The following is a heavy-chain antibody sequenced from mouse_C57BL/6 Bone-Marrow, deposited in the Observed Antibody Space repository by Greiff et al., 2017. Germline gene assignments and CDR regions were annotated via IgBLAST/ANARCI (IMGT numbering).Heavy chain of an antibody. CDR2: IRSKSNNYAT. CDR3: GPGVWFAY. CDR1: GFSFNTYA. V-gene: IGHV10-1*01. J-gene: IGHJ3*01. Sequence: EVKLVESGGGLVQPKASLKLSCAASGFSFNTYAMNWVRQAPGQGLEWVARIRSKSNNYATYYADSGKDRFTISREDSESMLDLQMNNWKTEDTAMYYCGPGVWFAYWGQGTLVTVSA.